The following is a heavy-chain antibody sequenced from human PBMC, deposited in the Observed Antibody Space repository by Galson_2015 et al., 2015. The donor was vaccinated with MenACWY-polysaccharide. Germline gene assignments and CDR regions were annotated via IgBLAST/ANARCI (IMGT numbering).Heavy chain of an antibody. D-gene: IGHD6-19*01. Sequence: SLRPSFAPSLFPSSSSGPHSLRQAPGKGLEWVTYITYDGSDQNYARSVKGRFTISRDNSKSMLYLQMDSLRAEDTAVYHCAKREARNSGPFDLWGQGALVTVSS. V-gene: IGHV3-30*18. CDR3: AKREARNSGPFDL. CDR1: LFPSSSSG. J-gene: IGHJ4*02. CDR2: ITYDGSDQ.